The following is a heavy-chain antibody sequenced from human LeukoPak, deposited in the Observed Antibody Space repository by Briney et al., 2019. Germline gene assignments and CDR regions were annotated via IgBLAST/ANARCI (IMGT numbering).Heavy chain of an antibody. Sequence: KPSETLSLTCTVSGGSISSSSYYWGWIRQPPGKGLEWIGGIYYSGSTYYNPSLKSRVTISVDTSKNQFSLKLSSVTAADTAVYYCARHQRGYSYGPSFDPWGQGTLVTVSS. D-gene: IGHD5-18*01. CDR2: IYYSGST. CDR1: GGSISSSSYY. CDR3: ARHQRGYSYGPSFDP. J-gene: IGHJ5*02. V-gene: IGHV4-39*01.